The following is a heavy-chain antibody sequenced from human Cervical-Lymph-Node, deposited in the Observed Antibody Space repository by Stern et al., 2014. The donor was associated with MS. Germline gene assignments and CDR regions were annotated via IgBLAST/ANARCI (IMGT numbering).Heavy chain of an antibody. D-gene: IGHD3-22*01. CDR3: ARDYDSSTDGYYYYGMDV. Sequence: VQLVQSGAEVKKPGSSVKVSCKASGGTFSSYAISWVRQAPGQGLEWMGGIIPIFGTANYAQKFQGNVTITGDQSSSTAYMELSSLRSEDTAVYYCARDYDSSTDGYYYYGMDVWGQGTTVTVSS. J-gene: IGHJ6*02. CDR2: IIPIFGTA. V-gene: IGHV1-69*01. CDR1: GGTFSSYA.